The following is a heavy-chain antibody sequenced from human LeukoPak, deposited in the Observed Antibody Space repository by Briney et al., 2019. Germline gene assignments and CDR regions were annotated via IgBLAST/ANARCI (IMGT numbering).Heavy chain of an antibody. CDR2: ISSSSSTI. CDR1: GFTFSSYS. V-gene: IGHV3-48*01. CDR3: ARDTYQLLWFGEIRDHYYYYYMDV. Sequence: PGGSLRLSCAASGFTFSSYSMNWVRQAPGKGLEWVSYISSSSSTIYYADSVKGRFTISRDNAKNSLYLQMNSLRAEDTAVYYCARDTYQLLWFGEIRDHYYYYYMDVWGKGTTVTVSS. J-gene: IGHJ6*03. D-gene: IGHD3-10*01.